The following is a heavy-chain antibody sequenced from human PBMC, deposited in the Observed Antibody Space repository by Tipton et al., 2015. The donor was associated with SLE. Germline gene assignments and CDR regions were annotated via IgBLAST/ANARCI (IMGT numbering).Heavy chain of an antibody. CDR3: AREPSRYSGSQSPFDY. Sequence: TLSLTCTVSGGSISSSSYYWGWIRQPPGKGLEWIGSIYYSGSTYYNPSLKSRVTISVDTSKNQFSLKLSSVTAADTAGYYCAREPSRYSGSQSPFDYWGQGTLVTVSS. V-gene: IGHV4-39*07. D-gene: IGHD1-26*01. J-gene: IGHJ4*02. CDR2: IYYSGST. CDR1: GGSISSSSYY.